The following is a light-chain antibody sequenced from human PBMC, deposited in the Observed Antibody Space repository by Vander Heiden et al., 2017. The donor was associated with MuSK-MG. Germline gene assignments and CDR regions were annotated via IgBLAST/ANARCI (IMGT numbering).Light chain of an antibody. V-gene: IGKV4-1*01. CDR1: QSLFYSNDNKNY. CDR2: WAS. Sequence: DIVMTQSPDSLAVSLGERATLNCKSSQSLFYSNDNKNYLAWYQQQPGQPPKLLIYWASTRESGVPDRFSGSGSGTDFTLTISSLQAEDVAVYYCQQYYDNPRTFGQGTKLELK. CDR3: QQYYDNPRT. J-gene: IGKJ2*01.